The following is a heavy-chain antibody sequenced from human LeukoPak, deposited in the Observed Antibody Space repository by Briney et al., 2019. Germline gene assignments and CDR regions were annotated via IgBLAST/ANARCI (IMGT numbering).Heavy chain of an antibody. CDR1: GYSISSGYY. Sequence: SETLSLTCTVSGYSISSGYYWGWIRQPPGKGLEWIGSISHSGSPYYNPSLKSRVTISVHTSKNQFSLKLSSVTAADTAVYYCARDPPQGRPYYYGSGLHFDYWGQGTLVTVSS. J-gene: IGHJ4*02. V-gene: IGHV4-38-2*02. CDR3: ARDPPQGRPYYYGSGLHFDY. CDR2: ISHSGSP. D-gene: IGHD3-10*01.